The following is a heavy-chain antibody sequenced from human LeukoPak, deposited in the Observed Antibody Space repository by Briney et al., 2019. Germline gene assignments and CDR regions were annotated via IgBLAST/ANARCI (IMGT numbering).Heavy chain of an antibody. Sequence: PGGSLRLSCAASGXTFSSYGLHWVRQAPGKGLESVAVIWYDGSNKYYAHSVKGRFTISRDNSKNTLYLQMSSLRAEDTAVYYCAREGQLVTFDYWGQGTLVTVSS. D-gene: IGHD6-13*01. CDR2: IWYDGSNK. V-gene: IGHV3-33*01. CDR3: AREGQLVTFDY. CDR1: GXTFSSYG. J-gene: IGHJ4*02.